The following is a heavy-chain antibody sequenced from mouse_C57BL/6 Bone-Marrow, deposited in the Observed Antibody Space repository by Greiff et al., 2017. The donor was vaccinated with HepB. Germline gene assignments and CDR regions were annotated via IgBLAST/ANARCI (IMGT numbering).Heavy chain of an antibody. CDR1: GYTFTSYW. CDR3: ARDGNYGNWFAY. CDR2: IDPSDSYT. Sequence: QVQLQQSGAELVMPGASVKLSCKASGYTFTSYWMHWVKQRPGQGLEWIGEIDPSDSYTNYNQKFKGKSTLTVDKSSSTAYMQLSSLTSEDSAVYYCARDGNYGNWFAYWGQGTLVTVSA. J-gene: IGHJ3*01. V-gene: IGHV1-69*01. D-gene: IGHD2-1*01.